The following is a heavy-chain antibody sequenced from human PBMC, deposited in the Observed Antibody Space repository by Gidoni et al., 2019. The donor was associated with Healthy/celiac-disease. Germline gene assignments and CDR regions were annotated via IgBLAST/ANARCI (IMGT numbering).Heavy chain of an antibody. CDR1: GFPFSSYE. D-gene: IGHD6-19*01. CDR2: ISSSGSTI. J-gene: IGHJ4*02. CDR3: ARVGIAVAGMGDFDY. Sequence: EVQLVESGGGLVQPGGSLRLSCAASGFPFSSYEMNWVRQAPGKGLEWVSYISSSGSTIYYADSVKGRFTISRDNAKNSLYLQMNSLRAEDTAVYYCARVGIAVAGMGDFDYWGQGTLVTVSS. V-gene: IGHV3-48*03.